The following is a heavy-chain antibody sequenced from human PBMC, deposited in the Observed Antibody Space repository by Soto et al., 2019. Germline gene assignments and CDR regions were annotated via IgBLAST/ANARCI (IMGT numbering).Heavy chain of an antibody. Sequence: SETLSLTCTVSGGSISSYYWSWIRQPPGKGLEWIGYIYYSGSTNYNPSQKSRVAISVDTSKNQFSLKLSSVTAADTAVYYCARAPGIAAAGTWGHFVDYWGQGTLVTVSS. CDR2: IYYSGST. V-gene: IGHV4-59*01. J-gene: IGHJ4*02. CDR3: ARAPGIAAAGTWGHFVDY. CDR1: GGSISSYY. D-gene: IGHD6-13*01.